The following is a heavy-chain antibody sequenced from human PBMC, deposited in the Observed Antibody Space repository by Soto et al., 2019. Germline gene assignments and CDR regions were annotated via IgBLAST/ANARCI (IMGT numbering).Heavy chain of an antibody. D-gene: IGHD3-22*01. V-gene: IGHV3-21*01. CDR2: ISSSSSDI. CDR1: GFTFSSYS. J-gene: IGHJ4*02. CDR3: ASHPRDSSGYWYYFDY. Sequence: EVQLVESGGGLVKPGGSLRLSCAASGFTFSSYSMNWVRQAPGKGLEWVSSISSSSSDIYYADSVKGRFTISRDNAKNSLYLQMNSLRAELTAVYYCASHPRDSSGYWYYFDYWRQGTVVNVSS.